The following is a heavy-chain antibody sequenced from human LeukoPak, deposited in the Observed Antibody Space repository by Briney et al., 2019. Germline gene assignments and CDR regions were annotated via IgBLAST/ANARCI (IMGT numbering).Heavy chain of an antibody. D-gene: IGHD3-10*01. CDR3: ARSTTLLWFGDSY. CDR2: IYYSGSA. CDR1: GGSVNSGTYY. Sequence: SETLSLTCTVSGGSVNSGTYYWSWIRQPPGKGLEWIGNIYYSGSAYYNPSLKSRVTMSVDTSKNQFSLKLSSVTAADTAVYYCARSTTLLWFGDSYWGQGTLVTVSS. V-gene: IGHV4-39*07. J-gene: IGHJ4*02.